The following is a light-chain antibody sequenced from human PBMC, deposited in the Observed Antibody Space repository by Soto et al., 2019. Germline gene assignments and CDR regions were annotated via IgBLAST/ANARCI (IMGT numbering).Light chain of an antibody. CDR2: CAS. CDR1: QCVXSTY. CDR3: HQYGGATWT. J-gene: IGKJ1*01. Sequence: MLTQSPGALSLSPGERATLSCRASQCVXSTYGAWYQQKPGKAPRLLXACASSRATGSPDRLSGSGSGTDFTLTISRLEPEYFAVYYCHQYGGATWTFGQGTKVDIK. V-gene: IGKV3-20*01.